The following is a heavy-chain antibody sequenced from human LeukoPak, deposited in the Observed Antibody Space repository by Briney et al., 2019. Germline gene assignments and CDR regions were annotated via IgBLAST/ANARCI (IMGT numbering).Heavy chain of an antibody. CDR1: GFTFTSHW. V-gene: IGHV3-74*01. Sequence: GGSLRLSCAASGFTFTSHWMHWVRQTPGKGLVWVSRINSDGSSTNYADSVEGRFTISRDNAKNTVYLQMNSLRAEDTAVYYCAKARNYYDSSGYVDYWGQGTLVTVSS. CDR2: INSDGSST. CDR3: AKARNYYDSSGYVDY. D-gene: IGHD3-22*01. J-gene: IGHJ4*02.